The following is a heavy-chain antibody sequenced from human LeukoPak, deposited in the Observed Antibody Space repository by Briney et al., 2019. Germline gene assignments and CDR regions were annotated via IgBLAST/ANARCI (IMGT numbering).Heavy chain of an antibody. Sequence: ASVKVSCKASGYTFTSYYIHWVRQAPGQGLEWMGWINPNSGGTNYAQKFQGRVTMTRDTSISTAYMELSRLRSDDTAVYYCARLIEYYYDDTPDYWGQGTLVTVSS. CDR3: ARLIEYYYDDTPDY. CDR1: GYTFTSYY. V-gene: IGHV1-2*02. J-gene: IGHJ4*02. CDR2: INPNSGGT. D-gene: IGHD3-22*01.